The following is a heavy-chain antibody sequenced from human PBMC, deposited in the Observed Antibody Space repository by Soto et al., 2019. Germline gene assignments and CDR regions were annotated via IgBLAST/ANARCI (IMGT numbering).Heavy chain of an antibody. CDR3: ARVGTVIVQHRDYYYYGMDV. Sequence: EVQLLESGGGLVQPGGSLRLSCAASGFTFSSYAMSWVRQAPGKGLEWVSAISGSGGSTYYADSVKGRFTISRDNSKNTLYLQMNSLRAEDTAVYYCARVGTVIVQHRDYYYYGMDVWGQGTTVTVSS. V-gene: IGHV3-23*01. J-gene: IGHJ6*02. CDR2: ISGSGGST. CDR1: GFTFSSYA. D-gene: IGHD3-22*01.